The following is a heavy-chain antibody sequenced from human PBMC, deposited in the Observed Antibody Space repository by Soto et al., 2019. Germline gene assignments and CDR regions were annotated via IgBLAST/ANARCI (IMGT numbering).Heavy chain of an antibody. CDR1: GGSITSRSHF. V-gene: IGHV4-39*01. J-gene: IGHJ5*02. CDR3: AGQTFTIAADSYGRSNWFDP. D-gene: IGHD5-18*01. Sequence: SYTLSLTCTAAGGSITSRSHFWGWVRQPPGKGLEWIGTIYFTGNTYYTPSLKSRLTMSIDTSKNEFSLRLNSVTAADTAVYYCAGQTFTIAADSYGRSNWFDPWGPGTLVTVSS. CDR2: IYFTGNT.